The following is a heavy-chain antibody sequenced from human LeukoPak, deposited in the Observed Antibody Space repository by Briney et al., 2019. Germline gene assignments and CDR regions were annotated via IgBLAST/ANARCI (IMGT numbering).Heavy chain of an antibody. CDR3: AKDRGSSGWLY. Sequence: GGSLRLSCAASGFTFSSYAMSWVRQAPGKGLEWVSAISSSGVGTYYADSVKGRFTISRDNSKNTLYLQMNSPRAEDTAVYYCAKDRGSSGWLYWGQGTLVTVSS. V-gene: IGHV3-23*01. J-gene: IGHJ4*02. D-gene: IGHD6-19*01. CDR2: ISSSGVGT. CDR1: GFTFSSYA.